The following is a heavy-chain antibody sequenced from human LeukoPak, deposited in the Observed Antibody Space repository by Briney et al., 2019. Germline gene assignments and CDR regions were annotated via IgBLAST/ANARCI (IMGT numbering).Heavy chain of an antibody. V-gene: IGHV3-30*02. Sequence: PGGSLRLSCVASEFGFSFYGMHWVRQAPGKGLEWVAFIHFDGSNKYYADSVKGRFIISRDNYKNTLYLQMNSLRVEDTAVYYCAKDSYERGSYSVRAWAFDHWGQGSLVTVSS. J-gene: IGHJ4*02. CDR2: IHFDGSNK. D-gene: IGHD2-21*01. CDR3: AKDSYERGSYSVRAWAFDH. CDR1: EFGFSFYG.